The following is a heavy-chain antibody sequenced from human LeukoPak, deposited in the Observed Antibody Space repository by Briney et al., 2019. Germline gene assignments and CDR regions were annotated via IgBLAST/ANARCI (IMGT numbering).Heavy chain of an antibody. CDR3: ARTEIVVVPAAPNDAFEI. Sequence: ASVKVSCKASGYTFTGYYMHWVRQAPGQGLEWMGWINPNSGGTNYAQKFQGRVTMTRDTSISTAYMELSRLRSDDTAVYYCARTEIVVVPAAPNDAFEIWGQGTVVTVSS. D-gene: IGHD2-2*01. CDR1: GYTFTGYY. V-gene: IGHV1-2*02. J-gene: IGHJ3*02. CDR2: INPNSGGT.